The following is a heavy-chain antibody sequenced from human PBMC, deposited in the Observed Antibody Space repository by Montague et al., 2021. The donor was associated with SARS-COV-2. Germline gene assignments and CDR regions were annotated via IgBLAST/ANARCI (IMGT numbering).Heavy chain of an antibody. CDR1: GDSISSRSW. Sequence: QLQESGPGLVKPSETLSLTCAVSGDSISSRSWWSWVRQSPGKGLEWIADVYHTGSTNYNASLASRVSLSVDKSNNQFSLKLTSVTAADTAVYFCARGVAGEYWDDGKIRDFSWFDPWGQGILVTVSS. J-gene: IGHJ5*02. V-gene: IGHV4-4*02. D-gene: IGHD1-1*01. CDR3: ARGVAGEYWDDGKIRDFSWFDP. CDR2: VYHTGST.